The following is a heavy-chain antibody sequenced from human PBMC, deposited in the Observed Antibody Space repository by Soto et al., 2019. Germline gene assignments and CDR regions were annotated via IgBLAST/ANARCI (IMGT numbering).Heavy chain of an antibody. Sequence: TLSLTCAVSGGSISRGGYSWSWIRQPPGKGLEWIGYIYHSGSTYYNPSLKSRVTISVDRSKNQFSLKLSSATAADTAVYYCARVWYYDSSGYYFDYWGQGTLVTVSS. CDR1: GGSISRGGYS. J-gene: IGHJ4*02. CDR3: ARVWYYDSSGYYFDY. CDR2: IYHSGST. V-gene: IGHV4-30-2*01. D-gene: IGHD3-22*01.